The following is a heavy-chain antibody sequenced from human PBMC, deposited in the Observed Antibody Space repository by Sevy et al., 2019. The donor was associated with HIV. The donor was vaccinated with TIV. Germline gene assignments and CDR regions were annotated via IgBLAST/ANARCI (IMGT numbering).Heavy chain of an antibody. V-gene: IGHV3-23*01. CDR1: GFTFSSYA. CDR2: ISGSGGST. D-gene: IGHD6-19*01. J-gene: IGHJ4*02. Sequence: GGSLRLSCAASGFTFSSYALSWVRQAPGKGLEWVSAISGSGGSTYYADSVKGRFTISRDNSKNTLYLQMNSLRAEDTAVYYCAKGRERKYSSGSTVFDYWGQGTLVTVSS. CDR3: AKGRERKYSSGSTVFDY.